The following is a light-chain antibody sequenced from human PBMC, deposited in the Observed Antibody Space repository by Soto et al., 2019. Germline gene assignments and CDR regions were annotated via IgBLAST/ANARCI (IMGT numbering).Light chain of an antibody. V-gene: IGLV2-14*01. CDR1: SSDVGSYNY. Sequence: QSVLTQPASVSGSPGQSITISCTGTSSDVGSYNYVSWYQQRPDKAPKLMIYEVSNRPSGVSNRFSGSKSGNTASLTISGLQAEDEANYYCSSYTSISTRVFGGGTQLTVL. J-gene: IGLJ3*02. CDR3: SSYTSISTRV. CDR2: EVS.